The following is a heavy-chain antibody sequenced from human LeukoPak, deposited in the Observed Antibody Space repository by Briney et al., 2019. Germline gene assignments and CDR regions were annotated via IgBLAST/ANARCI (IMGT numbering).Heavy chain of an antibody. CDR2: VYTSGST. CDR3: ARCGPLRSTDWFDP. D-gene: IGHD3-16*01. CDR1: GGSISSGGYS. V-gene: IGHV4-61*02. Sequence: SETLSLTCTVSGGSISSGGYSWSWIRQPPGKGLEWVGRVYTSGSTNYNPSLKSRVTMSVDTSKNQFSLKLSSVTAADTAVYYCARCGPLRSTDWFDPWGQGTLVTVSS. J-gene: IGHJ5*02.